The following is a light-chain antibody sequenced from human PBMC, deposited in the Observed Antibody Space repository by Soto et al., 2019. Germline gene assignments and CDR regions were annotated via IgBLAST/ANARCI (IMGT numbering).Light chain of an antibody. CDR3: QQYGDSPVT. J-gene: IGKJ1*01. V-gene: IGKV3-20*01. CDR1: ETVRNNY. Sequence: EFVLTHSPGTLSLSPGERATLSCRAIETVRNNYLAWYQQKPGQAPRLLIYDASSRATGIPDRFSGGGSGTDFTLTISRLVPEDFAVYYCQQYGDSPVTSGQGTKVDI. CDR2: DAS.